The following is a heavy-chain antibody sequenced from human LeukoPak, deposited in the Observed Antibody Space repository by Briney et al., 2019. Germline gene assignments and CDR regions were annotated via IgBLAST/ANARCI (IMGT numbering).Heavy chain of an antibody. J-gene: IGHJ4*02. Sequence: ASVTVSCKASGYTFTNFAINWVRQAPGQGLEWMGWIHTNTGNPTYAQDFTGRFVFSLDTSVTTAYLQINNLQAEDTAVYFCAREAHYCSGGTCYSAYYFDSWGQGTLVTVSS. D-gene: IGHD2-15*01. V-gene: IGHV7-4-1*02. CDR2: IHTNTGNP. CDR3: AREAHYCSGGTCYSAYYFDS. CDR1: GYTFTNFA.